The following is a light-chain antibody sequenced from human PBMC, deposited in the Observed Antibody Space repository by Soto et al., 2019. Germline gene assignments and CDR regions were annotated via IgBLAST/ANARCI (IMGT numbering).Light chain of an antibody. J-gene: IGKJ1*01. CDR3: QHYNNWPLWT. CDR2: DAS. V-gene: IGKV3-15*01. CDR1: QSVSSN. Sequence: ETVMTQSPATLSVSPGERVTLSCRASQSVSSNLAWYQQRPGQAPRLLIYDASTRAPGIPARFGGSGSETEFTLTISSLQSEDFAVYYCQHYNNWPLWTFGQGTKVEVK.